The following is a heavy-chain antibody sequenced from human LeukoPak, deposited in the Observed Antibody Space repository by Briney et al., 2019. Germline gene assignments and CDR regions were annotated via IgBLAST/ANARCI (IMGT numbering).Heavy chain of an antibody. CDR2: IYHSGST. CDR3: ASRAPRDNFNRYLPIDY. J-gene: IGHJ4*02. Sequence: SGTLSLTCAVAGASISNSNWWTWARQPPGKGLEWIGEIYHSGSTNYKPSLKSRATISVDKSKNQFSLKLSSVTAADTAVYYCASRAPRDNFNRYLPIDYWGQGTLVTVSS. V-gene: IGHV4-4*02. D-gene: IGHD1-20*01. CDR1: GASISNSNW.